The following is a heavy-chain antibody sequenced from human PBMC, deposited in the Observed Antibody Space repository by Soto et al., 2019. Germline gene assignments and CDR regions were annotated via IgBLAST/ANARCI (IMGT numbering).Heavy chain of an antibody. J-gene: IGHJ4*02. V-gene: IGHV3-30*18. D-gene: IGHD2-21*02. CDR3: AKDDEMTANIDY. CDR2: ISYDGSSK. Sequence: QVQLVESGGGVVQPGWSLRLSCAASGFTFSRYGMHWVRQAPGKGVEWVALISYDGSSKDYADSVKGRFTISRDDSKSTLYLQMNSLRVEDTAVYFCAKDDEMTANIDYWGQGTLVTVSS. CDR1: GFTFSRYG.